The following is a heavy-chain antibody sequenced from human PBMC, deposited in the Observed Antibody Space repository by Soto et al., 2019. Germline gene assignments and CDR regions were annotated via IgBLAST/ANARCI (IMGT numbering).Heavy chain of an antibody. V-gene: IGHV3-23*01. D-gene: IGHD3-9*01. CDR1: GFTFSSYA. Sequence: PGGSLRLSCAASGFTFSSYAMSWVRQAPGKGLEWVSAISGSGGSTYYADSVKGRFTISRDNSKNTLYLQMNSLRAEDTAVYYCAKEMLRPAVLRYFDWYLYYYYGMDVWGQGTTVTVSS. J-gene: IGHJ6*02. CDR2: ISGSGGST. CDR3: AKEMLRPAVLRYFDWYLYYYYGMDV.